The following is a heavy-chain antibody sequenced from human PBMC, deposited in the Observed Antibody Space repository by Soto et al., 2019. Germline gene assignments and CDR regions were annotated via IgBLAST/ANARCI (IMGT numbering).Heavy chain of an antibody. D-gene: IGHD6-13*01. CDR1: GFTFSSYG. Sequence: QVQLVESGGGVVQPGRSLRLSCAASGFTFSSYGMHWVRQAPGKGLEWVAVIWYDGSNKYYADSVKGRFTISRDNSKNPLYLQMNRLRGEDTAVYYSARGGSSRSWYLDSYGMDVWGQGTTVTVSS. CDR2: IWYDGSNK. V-gene: IGHV3-33*08. J-gene: IGHJ6*02. CDR3: ARGGSSRSWYLDSYGMDV.